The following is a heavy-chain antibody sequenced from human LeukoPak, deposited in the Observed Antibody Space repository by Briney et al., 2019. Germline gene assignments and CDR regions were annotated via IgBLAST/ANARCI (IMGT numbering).Heavy chain of an antibody. CDR2: ISGSGGST. D-gene: IGHD6-13*01. J-gene: IGHJ4*02. CDR3: AKTRPLDSSSWSHGDY. CDR1: GFTFRSYA. V-gene: IGHV3-23*01. Sequence: GGSLRLSCAASGFTFRSYAMSWVRQAPGKGLEWVSTISGSGGSTYYADSVKGRFTISRDNSKNTLYLQMNSLRAEDTAVYYCAKTRPLDSSSWSHGDYWGQGTLVTVSS.